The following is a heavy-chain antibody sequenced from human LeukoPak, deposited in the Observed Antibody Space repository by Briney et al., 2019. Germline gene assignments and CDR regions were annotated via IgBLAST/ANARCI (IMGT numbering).Heavy chain of an antibody. CDR3: ARSISTYYYDSSGYPYYFDY. D-gene: IGHD3-22*01. Sequence: SETLSLTCTVSGGSISSSSYYWGWIRQPPGKGLEWIGSIYYSGSTYYNPSLKSRGTISVDTSKNQFSLKLSSVTAADTAVYYCARSISTYYYDSSGYPYYFDYWGQGTLVTVSS. V-gene: IGHV4-39*07. CDR2: IYYSGST. J-gene: IGHJ4*02. CDR1: GGSISSSSYY.